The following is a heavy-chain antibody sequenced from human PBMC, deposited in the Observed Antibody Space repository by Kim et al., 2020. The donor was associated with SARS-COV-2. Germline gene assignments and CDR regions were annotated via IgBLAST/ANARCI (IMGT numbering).Heavy chain of an antibody. Sequence: GGSLILSCAASGFIFSTYAMHWVRQAPGKGPEYVSAISSNGADPYYADSVKGRFTISRDNFKNMLYLQMGSLRAEDMAVYYCAREGRHCSGTACYLFDYLGQGTLVTVSS. CDR2: ISSNGADP. D-gene: IGHD2-2*01. CDR3: AREGRHCSGTACYLFDY. J-gene: IGHJ4*02. V-gene: IGHV3-64*02. CDR1: GFIFSTYA.